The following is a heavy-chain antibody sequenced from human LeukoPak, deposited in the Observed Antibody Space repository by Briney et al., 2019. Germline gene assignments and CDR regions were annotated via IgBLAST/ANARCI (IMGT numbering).Heavy chain of an antibody. D-gene: IGHD3-16*02. J-gene: IGHJ4*02. CDR2: IYHSGST. CDR3: ARTIEGGVIVVFDY. V-gene: IGHV4-38-2*02. CDR1: GYSISSGYY. Sequence: SETLSLTCTVSGYSISSGYYWGWIRQPPGKGLEWIGSIYHSGSTYYNPSLKSRVTISVDTSKNQFSLKLSSVTAADTAVYYCARTIEGGVIVVFDYWGQGTLVTVSS.